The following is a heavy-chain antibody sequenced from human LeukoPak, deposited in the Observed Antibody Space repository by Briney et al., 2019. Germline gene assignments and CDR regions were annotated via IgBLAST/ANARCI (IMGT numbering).Heavy chain of an antibody. CDR2: IYYSGST. V-gene: IGHV4-39*07. CDR1: GGSISSSSYY. Sequence: PSETLSLTYTVSGGSISSSSYYWGWIRQPPGKGLEWIGSIYYSGSTYYNPSLKSRVTISVDTSKNQFSLKLSSVTAADTAVYYCATTTIRLGYWGQGTLVTVSS. CDR3: ATTTIRLGY. J-gene: IGHJ4*02. D-gene: IGHD1-26*01.